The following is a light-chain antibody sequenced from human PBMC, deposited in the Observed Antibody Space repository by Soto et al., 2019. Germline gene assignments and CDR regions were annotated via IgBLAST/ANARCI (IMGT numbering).Light chain of an antibody. V-gene: IGLV2-14*01. J-gene: IGLJ1*01. CDR1: ISEIGGYEY. CDR3: SSYTDSSTLGLYV. Sequence: QSSITQPASVSGSPGQSITISCTGTISEIGGYEYVSWYQQHPGKAPRLMIYEVTYRPSGVSNRFSGSKSGSTASLTISGLQAEDEADYYCSSYTDSSTLGLYVFGTGTKVTVL. CDR2: EVT.